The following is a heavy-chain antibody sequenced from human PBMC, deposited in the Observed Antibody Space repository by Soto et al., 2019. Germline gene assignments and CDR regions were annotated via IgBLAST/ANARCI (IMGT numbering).Heavy chain of an antibody. CDR1: GFTFSSYG. CDR3: ARSSYGMDV. V-gene: IGHV3-33*01. CDR2: IWYDGSNK. Sequence: GGSLRLSCAASGFTFSSYGMPWVRQAPGKGLEWVAVIWYDGSNKYYADSVKGRFTISRDNSKNTLYLQMNSLRAEDTAVYYCARSSYGMDVWGQGTTVTVSS. J-gene: IGHJ6*02.